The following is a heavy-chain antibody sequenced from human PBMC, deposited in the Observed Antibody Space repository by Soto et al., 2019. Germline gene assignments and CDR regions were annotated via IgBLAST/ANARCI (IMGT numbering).Heavy chain of an antibody. V-gene: IGHV1-18*01. J-gene: IGHJ3*02. CDR2: ISAYNGNT. Sequence: ASVKVSCKASGYTFTSYGISWVRQAPGQGLEWMGWISAYNGNTNYAQKLQGRVTMTTDTSTSTAYMELRSLRSDDTAVYYCARQYYYDSSGYRHAFDIWGQGTMVTVSS. CDR1: GYTFTSYG. D-gene: IGHD3-22*01. CDR3: ARQYYYDSSGYRHAFDI.